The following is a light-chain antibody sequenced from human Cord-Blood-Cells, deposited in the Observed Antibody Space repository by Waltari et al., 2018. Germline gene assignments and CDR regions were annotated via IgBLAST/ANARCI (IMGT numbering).Light chain of an antibody. CDR3: QQSYSTPYT. Sequence: DIQMTQSPSSLSASVGDRVTITCRASQSIRSYLNWHKQKPVNAPKLLIYAAASLQSGVPSMLRVSGSGTDYTLTTSSLQPEYFATYDCQQSYSTPYTYRQGTKLDIK. V-gene: IGKV1-39*01. CDR2: AAA. J-gene: IGKJ2*01. CDR1: QSIRSY.